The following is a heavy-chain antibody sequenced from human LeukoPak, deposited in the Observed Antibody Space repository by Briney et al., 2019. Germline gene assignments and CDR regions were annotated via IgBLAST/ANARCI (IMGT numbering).Heavy chain of an antibody. Sequence: GGSLRLSCAASGFTFSTYDMNWVRQAPGKGLEWVSYISRNSAFVYYADSVKGRFIISRDNAKNSLYLHMNSLRAEDSAVYYGARDDESRSRASGLDVWGKGTTVTVAS. J-gene: IGHJ6*04. CDR2: ISRNSAFV. D-gene: IGHD3-10*01. CDR3: ARDDESRSRASGLDV. V-gene: IGHV3-21*01. CDR1: GFTFSTYD.